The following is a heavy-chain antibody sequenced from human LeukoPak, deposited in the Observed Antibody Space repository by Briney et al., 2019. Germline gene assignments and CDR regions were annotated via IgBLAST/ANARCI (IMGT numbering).Heavy chain of an antibody. CDR3: ARETQTYDAFDI. CDR1: GFTFSSYA. J-gene: IGHJ3*02. CDR2: ISGSGDNT. Sequence: GGSLRLSCAASGFTFSSYAMSWVRQAPGKGLEWVSGISGSGDNTHYADSVKGRFTISRDNSKNTLYLQMNSLRAEDTAVYYCARETQTYDAFDIWGQGTMVTVSS. V-gene: IGHV3-23*01.